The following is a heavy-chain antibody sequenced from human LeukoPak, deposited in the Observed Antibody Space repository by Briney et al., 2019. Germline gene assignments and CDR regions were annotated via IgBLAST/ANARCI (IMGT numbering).Heavy chain of an antibody. Sequence: ASVKVSCKASGGTISSYAISWVRQAPGQGLEWMGGIIPIFGTANYAQKLQGRVTMTTDTSTSTAYMELRSLRPDDTAVYYCARVNSSSWYYRVYYYYGMDVWGQGTTVTVSS. CDR2: IIPIFGTA. CDR3: ARVNSSSWYYRVYYYYGMDV. V-gene: IGHV1-69*05. D-gene: IGHD6-13*01. J-gene: IGHJ6*02. CDR1: GGTISSYA.